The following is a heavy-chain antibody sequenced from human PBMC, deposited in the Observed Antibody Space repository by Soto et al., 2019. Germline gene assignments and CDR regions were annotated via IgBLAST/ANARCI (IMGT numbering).Heavy chain of an antibody. CDR2: ITGSTGTT. Sequence: EVQVLESGGGSVQPGGSLRLSCAXSXXTFSNFAXSWVRHAPGKGLEWVSEITGSTGTTYYADSVKGRFIISRDNSKNTVHLQMNSLRAEDTAVYYCAKDTSSSPYYMDVWGKGTTVTVSS. J-gene: IGHJ6*03. CDR3: AKDTSSSPYYMDV. D-gene: IGHD2-2*01. CDR1: XXTFSNFA. V-gene: IGHV3-23*01.